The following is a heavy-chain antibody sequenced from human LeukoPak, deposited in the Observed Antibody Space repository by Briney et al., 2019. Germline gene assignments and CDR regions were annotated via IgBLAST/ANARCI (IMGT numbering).Heavy chain of an antibody. CDR1: GFTFSSYF. CDR3: ARGLCGGDCYSD. CDR2: ISSTSSYI. V-gene: IGHV3-21*01. J-gene: IGHJ1*01. D-gene: IGHD2-21*02. Sequence: KPGGSLRLSCAASGFTFSSYFMNWVRQAPGKGLEWVSAISSTSSYIYYADSVKGRFTISRDNAKNSLYLQMNSLRAEDTAAYYCARGLCGGDCYSDWGQGTLVTVSS.